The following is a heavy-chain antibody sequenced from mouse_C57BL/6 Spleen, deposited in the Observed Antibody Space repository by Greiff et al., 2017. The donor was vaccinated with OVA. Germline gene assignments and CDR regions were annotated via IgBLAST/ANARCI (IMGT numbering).Heavy chain of an antibody. Sequence: VQLQQPGAELVMPGASVKLSCKASGYTFTSYWMHWVKQRPGQGLEWIGEIDPSDSYTNYNQKFKGKSTLTVDKSSSTAYMQLSSLTSEDSAVYDCARLYYYGSSSPYAMDYWGQGTSVTVSS. CDR2: IDPSDSYT. CDR3: ARLYYYGSSSPYAMDY. CDR1: GYTFTSYW. D-gene: IGHD1-1*01. J-gene: IGHJ4*01. V-gene: IGHV1-69*01.